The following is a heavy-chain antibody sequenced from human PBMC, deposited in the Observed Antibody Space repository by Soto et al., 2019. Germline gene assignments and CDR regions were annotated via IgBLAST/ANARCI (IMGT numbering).Heavy chain of an antibody. D-gene: IGHD2-15*01. CDR3: AKDSSDIVVVVAATGFDY. J-gene: IGHJ4*02. CDR2: ISGSGAVT. Sequence: GGSLRLSCAASGFTFDNYAMTWVRQAPGEGLEWVSTISGSGAVTYYTDSVKGRFTISRDNSKNMLYLQMNSLRAEDTAVYYCAKDSSDIVVVVAATGFDYWGQGTLVTVSS. CDR1: GFTFDNYA. V-gene: IGHV3-23*01.